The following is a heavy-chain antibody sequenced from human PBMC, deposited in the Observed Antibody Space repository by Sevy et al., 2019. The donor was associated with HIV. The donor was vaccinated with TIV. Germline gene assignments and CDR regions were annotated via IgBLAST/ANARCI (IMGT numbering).Heavy chain of an antibody. J-gene: IGHJ6*02. Sequence: GGSLRLSCVASQFNFDTYAIHWVRQAPGKGLDWVALISHDGINEYYADSVKGRFTISRDNSKNTVYLEMNRLRNEDTAIYFCANAYSGSYSHSYLYALDVWGQGTTVTVSS. V-gene: IGHV3-30*18. CDR3: ANAYSGSYSHSYLYALDV. CDR1: QFNFDTYA. CDR2: ISHDGINE. D-gene: IGHD1-26*01.